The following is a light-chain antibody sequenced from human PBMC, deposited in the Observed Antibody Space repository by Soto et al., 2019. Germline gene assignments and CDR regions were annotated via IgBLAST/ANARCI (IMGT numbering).Light chain of an antibody. CDR1: SSDVGGYNY. V-gene: IGLV2-8*01. CDR2: EVS. J-gene: IGLJ1*01. CDR3: SSYAGSNNSYV. Sequence: QSALTQPPSASGSPGQSVTISCTGTSSDVGGYNYVSWYQQHPGKAPKLMIYEVSKRPSGVPDRFSGSKSGNTASLTVSGLQVEDEADYYCSSYAGSNNSYVFGTGTKLTVL.